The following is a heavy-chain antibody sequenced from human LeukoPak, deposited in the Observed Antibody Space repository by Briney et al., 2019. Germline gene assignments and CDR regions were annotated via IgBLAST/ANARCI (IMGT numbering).Heavy chain of an antibody. CDR1: GGSISSSSYY. V-gene: IGHV4-39*07. J-gene: IGHJ5*02. Sequence: PSETLSLTCTVSGGSISSSSYYWGWIRQPPGKGLEWIGSIYYSGSTYYNPSLKSRVTISVDTSKNQFSLKLSSVTAADTAVYYCARDVYGDYVYWFDPWGQGTLVTVSS. CDR3: ARDVYGDYVYWFDP. CDR2: IYYSGST. D-gene: IGHD4-17*01.